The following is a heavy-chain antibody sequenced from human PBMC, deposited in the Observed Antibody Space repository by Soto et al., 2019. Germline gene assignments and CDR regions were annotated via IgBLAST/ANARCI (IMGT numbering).Heavy chain of an antibody. V-gene: IGHV4-4*07. Sequence: SEPRSQNCPVSGGCISRYYWSWIRQPAGKGLEWIGRIYTSGSTNYNPSLKSRVTMSVDTSKNQFSLKLSSVTAADTAVYYCARSITFNWFDPWGQGTLVTVSS. CDR3: ARSITFNWFDP. CDR1: GGCISRYY. J-gene: IGHJ5*02. CDR2: IYTSGST. D-gene: IGHD3-10*01.